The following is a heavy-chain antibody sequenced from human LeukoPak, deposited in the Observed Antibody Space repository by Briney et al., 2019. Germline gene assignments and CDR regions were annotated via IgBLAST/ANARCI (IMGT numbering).Heavy chain of an antibody. V-gene: IGHV1-69*13. J-gene: IGHJ2*01. CDR3: ASLAYDFWSGYQTHWYFDL. Sequence: SVKVSCKASGGTFSSYAISWVRQAPGQGLEWMGGIIPIFGTANYAQKFQGRVTITADESTSTAYMELSSLRSEDTAVYYCASLAYDFWSGYQTHWYFDLWGRGTLVTVSS. D-gene: IGHD3-3*01. CDR2: IIPIFGTA. CDR1: GGTFSSYA.